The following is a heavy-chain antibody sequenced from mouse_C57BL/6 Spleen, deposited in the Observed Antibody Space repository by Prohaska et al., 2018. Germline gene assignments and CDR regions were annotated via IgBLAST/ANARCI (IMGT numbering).Heavy chain of an antibody. CDR1: GFTFNTYA. CDR2: IRSKSSNYAT. V-gene: IGHV10-3*01. Sequence: EVQLVESGGGLVQPKGSLKLSCAASGFTFNTYAMHWVRQAPGKGLEWVARIRSKSSNYATYYADSVKDRFTISRDDSQSMIYLQMNNLKTEDTAMYYCVREGGDGYFYYAMDYWGQGTSVTVSS. D-gene: IGHD2-3*01. CDR3: VREGGDGYFYYAMDY. J-gene: IGHJ4*01.